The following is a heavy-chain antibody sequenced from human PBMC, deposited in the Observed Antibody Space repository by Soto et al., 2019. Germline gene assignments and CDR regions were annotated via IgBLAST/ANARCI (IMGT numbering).Heavy chain of an antibody. CDR1: GFTFGNYG. CDR3: AKVAKSGVVIXXYDS. Sequence: GGSLRLSCGTSGFTFGNYGLGWVRQAPGKGLYWVSGISSTGRRTYYADSVKGRFTIPRDNSKNTLYLQMDSLRADDTAVYYCAKVAKSGVVIXXYDSWGQGSLVTVS. V-gene: IGHV3-23*01. J-gene: IGHJ4*02. D-gene: IGHD3-3*01. CDR2: ISSTGRRT.